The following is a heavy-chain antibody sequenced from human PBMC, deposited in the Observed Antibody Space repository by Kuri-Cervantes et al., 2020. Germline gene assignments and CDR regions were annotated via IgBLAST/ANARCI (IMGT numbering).Heavy chain of an antibody. CDR2: IDYDGSEK. Sequence: GESLKISCAASGFTFSSYWMSWVRQAPGKGLEWVANIDYDGSEKYYADSVKGRFTISRDNAKNSLYLQMNSLRAEDTAVYYCARELDYYDSSGYLEGRWFDPWGHGTLVTVSS. D-gene: IGHD3-22*01. CDR1: GFTFSSYW. V-gene: IGHV3-7*01. CDR3: ARELDYYDSSGYLEGRWFDP. J-gene: IGHJ5*02.